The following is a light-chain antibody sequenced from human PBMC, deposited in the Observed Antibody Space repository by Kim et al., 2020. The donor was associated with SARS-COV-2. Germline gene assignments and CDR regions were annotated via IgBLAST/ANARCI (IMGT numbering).Light chain of an antibody. V-gene: IGKV3-15*01. CDR3: QQYNNWPPWT. CDR1: QSVRTN. CDR2: GAS. Sequence: PGERATLSCRASQSVRTNLAWYQQKPAQAPRLLIYGASTRATGIPARFSGSGSGTEFTLTISSLQSEDFAVYYCQQYNNWPPWTFGQGTKVDIK. J-gene: IGKJ1*01.